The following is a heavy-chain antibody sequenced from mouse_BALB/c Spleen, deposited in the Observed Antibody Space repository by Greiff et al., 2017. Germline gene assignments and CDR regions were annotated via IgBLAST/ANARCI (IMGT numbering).Heavy chain of an antibody. CDR2: ISSGSSTI. V-gene: IGHV5-17*02. CDR3: ARSGGLRSAFAY. CDR1: GFTFSSFG. J-gene: IGHJ3*01. Sequence: EVKLMESGGGLVQPGGSRKLSCAASGFTFSSFGMHWVRQAPEKGLEWVAYISSGSSTIYYADTVKGRFTISRDNPKNTLFLQMTSLRSEDTAMYYCARSGGLRSAFAYWGQGTLVTVSA. D-gene: IGHD2-2*01.